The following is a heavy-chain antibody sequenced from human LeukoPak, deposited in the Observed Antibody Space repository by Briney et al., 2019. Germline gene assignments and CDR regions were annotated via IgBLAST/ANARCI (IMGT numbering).Heavy chain of an antibody. D-gene: IGHD1-26*01. J-gene: IGHJ4*02. Sequence: PGGSLRLSCAASGFPLSNHWMTWVRQAPGKGLEWVATITQGGTDKFYVDSVKGRFTISGDNAKNSLYLQMNSLRAEDMAVYYCARDPFELWGQGTLVTVSS. CDR2: ITQGGTDK. V-gene: IGHV3-7*01. CDR1: GFPLSNHW. CDR3: ARDPFEL.